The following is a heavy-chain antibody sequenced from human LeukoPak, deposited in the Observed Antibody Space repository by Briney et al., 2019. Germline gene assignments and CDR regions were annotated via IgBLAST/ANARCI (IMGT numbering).Heavy chain of an antibody. J-gene: IGHJ5*02. Sequence: ASVKVSCKTLGYSFTHYGISWVRQAPGQGLEWLGRINTVNSNPEIEQKFQDRVTVTTDKSTATAYMELKNLTSDDTAVYYCARDFAWGSGGAPIDNNWLDPWGQGILVTVSS. D-gene: IGHD7-27*01. V-gene: IGHV1-18*01. CDR1: GYSFTHYG. CDR2: INTVNSNP. CDR3: ARDFAWGSGGAPIDNNWLDP.